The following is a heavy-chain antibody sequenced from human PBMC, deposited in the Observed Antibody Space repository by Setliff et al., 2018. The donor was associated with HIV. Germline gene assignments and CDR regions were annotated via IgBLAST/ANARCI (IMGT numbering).Heavy chain of an antibody. D-gene: IGHD3-9*01. J-gene: IGHJ6*02. Sequence: PGGSLRLSCAASGFTFSDYYMSWIRQAPGKGLEWVSYISSSGSTIYYADSVKGRFTISRDNAKNSLYLQMNSLRAEDTAVYYCAKEGYDILTGYYEGRGGMDVWGQGTTVTVSS. V-gene: IGHV3-11*04. CDR2: ISSSGSTI. CDR1: GFTFSDYY. CDR3: AKEGYDILTGYYEGRGGMDV.